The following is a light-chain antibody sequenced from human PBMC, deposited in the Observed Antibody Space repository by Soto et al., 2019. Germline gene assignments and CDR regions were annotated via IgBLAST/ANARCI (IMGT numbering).Light chain of an antibody. J-gene: IGKJ4*01. CDR3: QRSNNWPLT. Sequence: EIVLTQSPATLSLSPGERATLSCRASQSVSTCLAWYQQKPGQAPRLLIYDASNRATGIPARFSGSGSGTDFTLTVSNLESEDFAVYYCQRSNNWPLTFGGGTKVEIK. CDR1: QSVSTC. V-gene: IGKV3-11*01. CDR2: DAS.